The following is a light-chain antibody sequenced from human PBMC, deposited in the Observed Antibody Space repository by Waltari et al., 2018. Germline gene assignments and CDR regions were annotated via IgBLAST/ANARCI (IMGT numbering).Light chain of an antibody. CDR1: QSISTS. Sequence: EIVLTQSPGTLSLSPRERATLSCRARQSISTSLGWYHQKPGQAPRLLIYAASTRATGIPDRFSGSGSGTDFTLTISRLEPEDFAVYYCHQYGNSPQTFGQGTKVEIK. J-gene: IGKJ1*01. CDR3: HQYGNSPQT. CDR2: AAS. V-gene: IGKV3-20*01.